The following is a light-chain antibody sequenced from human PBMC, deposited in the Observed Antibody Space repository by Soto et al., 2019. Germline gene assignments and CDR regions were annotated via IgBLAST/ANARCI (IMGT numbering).Light chain of an antibody. CDR3: QQYSDWPPT. V-gene: IGKV3-20*01. J-gene: IGKJ1*01. CDR2: GAS. CDR1: QSVSSSY. Sequence: EIVLTQSPGTLSLSPGERATLSCRASQSVSSSYLAWYQQKPGQAPRLLIYGASSRATGIPDRFSGSGSGTDFTLTISRLEPEDFAVYYCQQYSDWPPTFGRGTKVDIK.